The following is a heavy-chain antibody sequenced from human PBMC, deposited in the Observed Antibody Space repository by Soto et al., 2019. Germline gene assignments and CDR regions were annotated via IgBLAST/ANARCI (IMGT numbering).Heavy chain of an antibody. D-gene: IGHD3-10*01. CDR3: ASSSLGSGSYYAFRVSYYFDY. CDR1: GGSISSYY. V-gene: IGHV4-59*01. J-gene: IGHJ4*02. Sequence: SETLSLTCTVSGGSISSYYWSWIRQPPGKGLEWIGYIYYSGSTNYNPSLKSRVTISVDTSKNQFSLKLSSVTAADTAVYYCASSSLGSGSYYAFRVSYYFDYWGQGTLVTVSS. CDR2: IYYSGST.